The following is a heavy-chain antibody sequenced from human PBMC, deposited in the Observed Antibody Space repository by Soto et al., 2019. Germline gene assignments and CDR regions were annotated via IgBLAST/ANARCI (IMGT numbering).Heavy chain of an antibody. CDR1: RGSFSGYS. V-gene: IGHV4-34*01. Sequence: QVQLQQWGAGLLKPSETLSLTCAVSRGSFSGYSWNWIRQPPGKGLEWSGEINLSGSTNYNPSLKTRVTIAVDTAKNQFSLRLSSVTAADTAVYYCARGFPVYSYYSYIDGWGKGTTVTVSS. CDR3: ARGFPVYSYYSYIDG. D-gene: IGHD2-8*01. CDR2: INLSGST. J-gene: IGHJ6*03.